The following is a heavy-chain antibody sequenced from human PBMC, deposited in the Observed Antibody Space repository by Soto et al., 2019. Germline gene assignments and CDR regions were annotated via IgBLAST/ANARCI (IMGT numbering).Heavy chain of an antibody. D-gene: IGHD3-9*01. J-gene: IGHJ4*02. Sequence: SATLSVTCTVSGGSISSYYWSWIRQPAGKGLEWIVRIYTSGSTNYNPSLKSRVTMSVDTSKNQFSLKLSSVTAADTAVYYCARSPRSRYYDILTGYYMRAYFDYWGQGTLVTVSS. CDR2: IYTSGST. CDR3: ARSPRSRYYDILTGYYMRAYFDY. V-gene: IGHV4-4*07. CDR1: GGSISSYY.